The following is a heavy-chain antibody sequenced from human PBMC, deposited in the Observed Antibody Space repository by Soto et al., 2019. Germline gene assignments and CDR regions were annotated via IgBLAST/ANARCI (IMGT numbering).Heavy chain of an antibody. CDR2: VKDGGHT. CDR1: GGSLSGYY. Sequence: QVQLQQWGAGLLKPSETLSLNCAVTGGSLSGYYWSWIRQPPGKGLEWIGEVKDGGHTNYSPSLSGRVTIPSDTSNNQFSLRLNSVTAADTGVYYCARGQEGVVATHWDQGSLVTVSS. J-gene: IGHJ4*02. CDR3: ARGQEGVVATH. V-gene: IGHV4-34*01. D-gene: IGHD5-12*01.